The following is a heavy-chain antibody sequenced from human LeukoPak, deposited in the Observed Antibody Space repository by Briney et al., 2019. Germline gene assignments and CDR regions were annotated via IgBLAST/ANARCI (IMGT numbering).Heavy chain of an antibody. V-gene: IGHV1-69*05. J-gene: IGHJ5*02. CDR2: IIPIFGTA. CDR1: GGTFSSYA. Sequence: SVKVSCKASGGTFSSYAISWVRQAPGQGLEWMGGIIPIFGTANYAQKFQGRVTITTDESTSTAYMELSSLRSEDTAVYYCARRMTVVNDWFDPWGQGTLVTVSS. CDR3: ARRMTVVNDWFDP. D-gene: IGHD4-23*01.